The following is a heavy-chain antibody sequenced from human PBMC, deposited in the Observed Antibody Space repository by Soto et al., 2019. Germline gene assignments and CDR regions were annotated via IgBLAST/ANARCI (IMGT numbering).Heavy chain of an antibody. D-gene: IGHD2-15*01. J-gene: IGHJ4*02. CDR3: ARGPVVTTSYYFDY. V-gene: IGHV4-31*03. CDR2: IYYSGST. Sequence: SETLSLTCTVSGGSISSGGYYWSWIRQHPGKGLEWIGYIYYSGSTYYNPSLKSRVTISVDTSKNQFSLKLSSVTAADTAVYYCARGPVVTTSYYFDYWCQGTLVTVSS. CDR1: GGSISSGGYY.